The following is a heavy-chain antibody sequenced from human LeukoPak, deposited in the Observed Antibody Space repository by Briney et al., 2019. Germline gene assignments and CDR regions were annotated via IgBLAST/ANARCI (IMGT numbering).Heavy chain of an antibody. CDR2: MNEVGSAK. Sequence: PGGSLRLSCAASGFTFSRYWLTWVRQAPGKGLEWVANMNEVGSAKFYVDSVKGRFTISRDNALNSAFLQMNSLRAEDTAVYYCARVILGVAQYSGLDVWGQGTTVTVSS. CDR3: ARVILGVAQYSGLDV. V-gene: IGHV3-7*01. CDR1: GFTFSRYW. J-gene: IGHJ6*02. D-gene: IGHD2/OR15-2a*01.